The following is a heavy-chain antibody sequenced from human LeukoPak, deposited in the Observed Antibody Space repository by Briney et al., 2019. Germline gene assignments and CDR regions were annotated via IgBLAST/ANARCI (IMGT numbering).Heavy chain of an antibody. J-gene: IGHJ4*02. D-gene: IGHD6-19*01. CDR2: VHSGGST. CDR3: ASAKVDGTFGY. V-gene: IGHV3-66*01. CDR1: GFTVSSNY. Sequence: GGSLRLSCAASGFTVSSNYMIWVRQAPGKGLEWVPVVHSGGSTWYSDSVKGRFTISRENSNKTRYLRMKSLRVEETAVYYCASAKVDGTFGYWGQGTLVTVSS.